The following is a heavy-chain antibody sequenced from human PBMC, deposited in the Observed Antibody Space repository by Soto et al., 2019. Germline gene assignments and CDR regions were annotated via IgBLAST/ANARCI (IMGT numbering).Heavy chain of an antibody. CDR3: AKEMAAFDH. D-gene: IGHD6-19*01. Sequence: EVRLLDSGGGLVQPGGSLRLSCAASGFSVSTYAMSWVRQAPGKGLEWVSSISATGSRTFYAASVEGRFTISRDNSKKTVYLQMSSLRPEDSAVYYCAKEMAAFDHWGQGTLVTVSS. J-gene: IGHJ4*02. CDR1: GFSVSTYA. V-gene: IGHV3-23*01. CDR2: ISATGSRT.